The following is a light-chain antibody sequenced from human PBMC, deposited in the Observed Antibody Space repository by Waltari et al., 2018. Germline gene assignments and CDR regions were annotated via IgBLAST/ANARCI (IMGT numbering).Light chain of an antibody. CDR3: QQYNSWPPYT. V-gene: IGKV3-15*01. CDR1: QSLNTN. CDR2: GAS. Sequence: IVMTQSPATLSVSPGERATLSCRASQSLNTNLAWYQQKAGQAPRLLIYGASTRATGIPARFSGSGSGTEFTLTISSLQSEDFAVYYCQQYNSWPPYTFGQGTKLEIK. J-gene: IGKJ2*01.